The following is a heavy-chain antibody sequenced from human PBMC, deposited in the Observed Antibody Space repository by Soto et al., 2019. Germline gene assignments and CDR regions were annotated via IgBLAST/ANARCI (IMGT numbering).Heavy chain of an antibody. V-gene: IGHV3-23*01. CDR1: GFTFSSYA. Sequence: GSLRLSCAASGFTFSSYAMSWVRQAPGKGLEWVSAISGSGGSTYYADSVKGRFTISRDNSKNTLYLQMNSLRAEDTAVYYCAKDGPLQTYCSGGSCYHYFDYWGQGTLVTVSS. J-gene: IGHJ4*02. D-gene: IGHD2-15*01. CDR2: ISGSGGST. CDR3: AKDGPLQTYCSGGSCYHYFDY.